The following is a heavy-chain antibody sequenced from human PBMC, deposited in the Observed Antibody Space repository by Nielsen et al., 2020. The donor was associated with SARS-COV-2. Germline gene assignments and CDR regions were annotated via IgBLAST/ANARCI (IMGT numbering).Heavy chain of an antibody. CDR3: ASLPGGDSLATGVGNGMDV. D-gene: IGHD7-27*01. CDR2: IVVGSGNT. V-gene: IGHV1-58*01. CDR1: GFTFTSSA. J-gene: IGHJ6*02. Sequence: SVKVSCKASGFTFTSSAVQWVRQARGQRLEWIGWIVVGSGNTNYAQKFQERVTITRDMSTSTAYMELSSLRSEDTAVYYCASLPGGDSLATGVGNGMDVWGQGTTVTVSS.